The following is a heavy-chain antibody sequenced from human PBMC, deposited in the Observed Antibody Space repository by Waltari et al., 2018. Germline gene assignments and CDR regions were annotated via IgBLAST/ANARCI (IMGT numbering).Heavy chain of an antibody. V-gene: IGHV5-51*01. CDR1: W. D-gene: IGHD5-12*01. CDR3: ARIGYSGYPFDY. J-gene: IGHJ4*02. Sequence: WIGWVRQMPGKGLEWMGIIYPGDSDTRYSPSFQGQVTISADKSIRNAYLQWSSLKASDTAMYYCARIGYSGYPFDYWGQGTLVTVSS. CDR2: IYPGDSDT.